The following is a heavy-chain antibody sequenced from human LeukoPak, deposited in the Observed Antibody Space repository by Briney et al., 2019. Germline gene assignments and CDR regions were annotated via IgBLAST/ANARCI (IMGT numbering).Heavy chain of an antibody. V-gene: IGHV3-23*01. J-gene: IGHJ4*02. CDR2: ISGGGSST. D-gene: IGHD6-19*01. Sequence: HPGGSLRLSCADSGFTFSTYVMSWVRQAPGMGLEWISTISGGGSSTYYADSVKGRFTISRDNSKNTLYLQMNSLRAGDTAVYYCAKRESSGKYFDYWGQGTLVTVSS. CDR1: GFTFSTYV. CDR3: AKRESSGKYFDY.